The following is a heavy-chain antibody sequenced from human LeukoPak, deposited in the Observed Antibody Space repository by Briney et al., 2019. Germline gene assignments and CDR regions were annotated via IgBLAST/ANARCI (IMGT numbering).Heavy chain of an antibody. CDR1: GFTFSSYS. CDR3: ARDGSIAVKNWFDP. D-gene: IGHD6-19*01. CDR2: ISSSSSYI. V-gene: IGHV3-21*01. J-gene: IGHJ5*02. Sequence: GGSLRLSCAASGFTFSSYSMNWARQAPGKGLEWVSSISSSSSYIYYADSVKGRFTISRDNAKNSLYLQMNSLRAEDTAVYYCARDGSIAVKNWFDPWGQGTLVTVSS.